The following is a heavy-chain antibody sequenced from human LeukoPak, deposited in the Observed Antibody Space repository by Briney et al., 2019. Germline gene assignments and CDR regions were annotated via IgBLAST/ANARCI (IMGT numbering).Heavy chain of an antibody. V-gene: IGHV5-51*01. J-gene: IGHJ4*02. Sequence: GESLKISCKASGYDFSVNWIAWVRQMPGKGLEWMGVVYGGGSDTKYSSSFQGQVTISADKSISTAYLQWSSLKASDTAMYYCAILRYFDWLLPLDYWGQGTLVTVSS. CDR1: GYDFSVNW. CDR3: AILRYFDWLLPLDY. CDR2: VYGGGSDT. D-gene: IGHD3-9*01.